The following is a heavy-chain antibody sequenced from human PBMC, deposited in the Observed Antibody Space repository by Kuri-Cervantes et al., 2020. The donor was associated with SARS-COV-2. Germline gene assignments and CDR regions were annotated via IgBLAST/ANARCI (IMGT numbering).Heavy chain of an antibody. CDR1: GGTFSSYA. Sequence: SVKVSCKASGGTFSSYAISWVRQAPGQGLEWMGRIIPILGTANYAQEFQGRVTITADKSTSTAYMELSSLRSEDTAVYYCARTAKTGQLRDYWGQGTLVTVSS. J-gene: IGHJ4*02. CDR3: ARTAKTGQLRDY. CDR2: IIPILGTA. D-gene: IGHD2-21*02. V-gene: IGHV1-69*04.